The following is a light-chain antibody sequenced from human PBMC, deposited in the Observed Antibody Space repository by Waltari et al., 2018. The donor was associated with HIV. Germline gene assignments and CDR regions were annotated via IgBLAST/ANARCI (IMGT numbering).Light chain of an antibody. V-gene: IGLV1-36*01. CDR1: SSNSGNNA. CDR3: AAWDDYLNGYV. J-gene: IGLJ1*01. CDR2: YDD. Sequence: QSVLTQPPSVSASPRQTVPISCYGTSSNSGNNAVNWYQQVPGKAPNILIYYDDILSSGVSDRFSGSKSGTSASLAIRGLQSEDEAEYYCAAWDDYLNGYVFGSGTKVTVL.